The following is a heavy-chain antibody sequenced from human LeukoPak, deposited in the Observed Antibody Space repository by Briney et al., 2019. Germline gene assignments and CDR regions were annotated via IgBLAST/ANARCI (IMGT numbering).Heavy chain of an antibody. J-gene: IGHJ6*02. Sequence: QASETLSLTCAVYGGSFSGYYWSWIRQPPGKGLEWIGEINHSGSTNYNPSLKSRVTMSVDTSKNQFSLKLSSVTAVDTAVYYCARTLHYYDSSGYYYGGYYYYYGMDVWGQGTTVTVSS. CDR2: INHSGST. D-gene: IGHD3-22*01. V-gene: IGHV4-34*01. CDR3: ARTLHYYDSSGYYYGGYYYYYGMDV. CDR1: GGSFSGYY.